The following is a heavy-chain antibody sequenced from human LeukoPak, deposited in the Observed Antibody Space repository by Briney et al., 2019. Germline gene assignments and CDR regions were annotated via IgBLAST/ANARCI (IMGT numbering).Heavy chain of an antibody. CDR2: INHSGST. D-gene: IGHD4-17*01. CDR1: GGSFSGYY. CDR3: ARSTVTTWRGLTYLFDY. V-gene: IGHV4-34*01. J-gene: IGHJ4*02. Sequence: SETLSLTCAVHGGSFSGYYWSWIRQPPGKGLEWIGEINHSGSTNYNPSLKSRVTISVDTSKNQFSLKLSSVTAADTAVYYCARSTVTTWRGLTYLFDYWGQGTLVTVSS.